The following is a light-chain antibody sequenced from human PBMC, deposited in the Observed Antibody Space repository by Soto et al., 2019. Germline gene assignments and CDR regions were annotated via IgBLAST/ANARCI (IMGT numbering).Light chain of an antibody. CDR1: QGISGS. CDR3: QQVNSYPIT. V-gene: IGKV1-9*01. J-gene: IGKJ5*01. Sequence: DIQLTQSPSFLSASVGDRVSITCRASQGISGSLAWYQQKPGKAPKLLIYAASTLQGGVPSRFSGSGSGTEFTLTVSSLKPEDFATYYCQQVNSYPITFGQGTRLEIK. CDR2: AAS.